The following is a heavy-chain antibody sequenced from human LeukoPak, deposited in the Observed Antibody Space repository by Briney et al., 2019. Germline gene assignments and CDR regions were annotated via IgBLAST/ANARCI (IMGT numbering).Heavy chain of an antibody. Sequence: GGSLRLSCAASGFTFDDYTMHWVRHAPGRGLEWVSLISRDGGSTYYADSVKGRFTISRDNSKNSLYLQMNSLRTEDTALYYCAKDGGYDLYFDYWGQGTLVTVSS. J-gene: IGHJ4*02. CDR3: AKDGGYDLYFDY. CDR2: ISRDGGST. V-gene: IGHV3-43*01. CDR1: GFTFDDYT. D-gene: IGHD5-12*01.